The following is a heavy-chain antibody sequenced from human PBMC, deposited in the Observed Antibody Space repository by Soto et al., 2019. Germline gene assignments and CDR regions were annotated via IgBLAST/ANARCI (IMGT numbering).Heavy chain of an antibody. CDR2: IGSSSSYT. CDR3: ARRSPTGYYNY. CDR1: GFPFSDYY. V-gene: IGHV3-11*05. D-gene: IGHD3-9*01. J-gene: IGHJ4*02. Sequence: QVQLVESGGDLVKPGGSLRLSCAASGFPFSDYYMSWTRQAPGKGLEWVSSIGSSSSYTNYADSVKGRFTISRDNAKNSLYLQMNRLRAAGTAVYYCARRSPTGYYNYWGQGTLVTVSA.